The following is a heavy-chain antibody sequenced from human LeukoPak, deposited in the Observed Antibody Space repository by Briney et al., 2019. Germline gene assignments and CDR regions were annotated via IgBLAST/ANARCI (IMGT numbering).Heavy chain of an antibody. D-gene: IGHD4-17*01. CDR1: GFTFSSYA. CDR3: AKEIYGDSTGGRFQH. V-gene: IGHV3-23*01. Sequence: GGSLRLSCAASGFTFSSYAMSWVRQAPGKGLEWVSVISGNGVGTYYADSVKGRFTISRDNSKNTLYLQMNSLRAEDTAVYYCAKEIYGDSTGGRFQHWGQGTLVTVSS. J-gene: IGHJ1*01. CDR2: ISGNGVGT.